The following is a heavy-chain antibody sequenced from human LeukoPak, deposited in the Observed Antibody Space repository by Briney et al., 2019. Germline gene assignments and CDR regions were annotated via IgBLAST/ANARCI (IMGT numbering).Heavy chain of an antibody. D-gene: IGHD5-18*01. Sequence: GGSLRLSCAASGFTFSTYGMHWVRQAPGKGLHWVAFTRYDGSNKYYADSVKGRFTISRDNSKNTLYLQINSLRAEDTAVYYCAKDRGRQVYSYGSNWFDPWGQGTLVTVSS. CDR1: GFTFSTYG. J-gene: IGHJ5*02. CDR2: TRYDGSNK. V-gene: IGHV3-30*02. CDR3: AKDRGRQVYSYGSNWFDP.